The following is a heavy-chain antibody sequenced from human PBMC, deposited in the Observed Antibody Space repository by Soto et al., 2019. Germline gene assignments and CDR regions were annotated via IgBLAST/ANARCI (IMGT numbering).Heavy chain of an antibody. CDR3: ARDPPLSSIVVVGVDDF. CDR2: ISSLSTYT. D-gene: IGHD2-15*01. Sequence: EVQLVESGGGLVKPGGSLRLSCAASGFSFSSYNMNWVRQAPGKGLEWVSSISSLSTYTNYADSVKGRFTISRDNDKNSLYLQMDSVRVEDTAVYYCARDPPLSSIVVVGVDDFWGQGTLVTVSS. J-gene: IGHJ4*02. CDR1: GFSFSSYN. V-gene: IGHV3-21*02.